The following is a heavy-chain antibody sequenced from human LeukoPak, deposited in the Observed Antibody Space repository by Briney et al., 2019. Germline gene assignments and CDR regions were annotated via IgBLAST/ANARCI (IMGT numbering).Heavy chain of an antibody. CDR1: GFTFSSYW. J-gene: IGHJ4*02. CDR2: INPDGSEK. CDR3: ARGHYYSIY. Sequence: GGSLRLSCTASGFTFSSYWMTWVRQAPGKGLEWVANINPDGSEKDYVHSVKGRFTISRDNAKNSLDLQMSNLGAEDTAFYFCARGHYYSIYWGLGTLVTVSS. V-gene: IGHV3-7*02.